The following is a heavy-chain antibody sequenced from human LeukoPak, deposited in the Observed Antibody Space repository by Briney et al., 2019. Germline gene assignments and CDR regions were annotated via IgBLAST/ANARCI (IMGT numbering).Heavy chain of an antibody. CDR1: GFTFSSYG. Sequence: PGGSLRLSCAASGFTFSSYGMHWVRQAPGKGLEWVAVIWYDGSNKYYADSVKGRFTISRDNSKNTLYLQMNSLRAEDTAVYYCAGDGGSGTTVTMLNYWGQGTLVTVSS. D-gene: IGHD4-17*01. J-gene: IGHJ4*02. CDR3: AGDGGSGTTVTMLNY. CDR2: IWYDGSNK. V-gene: IGHV3-33*01.